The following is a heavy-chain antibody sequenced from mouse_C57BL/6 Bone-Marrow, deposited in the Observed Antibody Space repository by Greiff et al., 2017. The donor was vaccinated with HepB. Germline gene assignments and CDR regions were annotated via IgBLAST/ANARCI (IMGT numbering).Heavy chain of an antibody. CDR3: TDYYGSSPYYAMDY. V-gene: IGHV6-3*01. CDR2: IRLKSDNYAT. CDR1: GFTFSNYW. D-gene: IGHD1-1*01. Sequence: EVKVEESGGGLVQPGGSMKLSCVASGFTFSNYWMTWVRQSPEKGLEWVAQIRLKSDNYATHYAESVKGRFTISRDDSKSSVYLQMNNLRAEDTGIYYCTDYYGSSPYYAMDYWGQGTSVTVSS. J-gene: IGHJ4*01.